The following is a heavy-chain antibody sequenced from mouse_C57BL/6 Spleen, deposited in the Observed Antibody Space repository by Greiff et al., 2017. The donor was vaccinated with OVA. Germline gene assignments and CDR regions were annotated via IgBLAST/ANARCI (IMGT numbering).Heavy chain of an antibody. V-gene: IGHV1-52*01. CDR3: AKGGDYGSSYRYYAMDY. J-gene: IGHJ4*01. D-gene: IGHD1-1*01. Sequence: VQLQQPGAELVRPGSSVKLSCKASGYTFTSYWMHWVKQRPIQGLEWIGNIDPSDSETHYNQKFKDKATLTVDKSSSTAYMQLSTLTSGDSAVYYRAKGGDYGSSYRYYAMDYWGQGTSVTVAS. CDR1: GYTFTSYW. CDR2: IDPSDSET.